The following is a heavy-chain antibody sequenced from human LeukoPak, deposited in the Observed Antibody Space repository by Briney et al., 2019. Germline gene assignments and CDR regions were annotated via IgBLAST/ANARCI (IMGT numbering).Heavy chain of an antibody. V-gene: IGHV3-23*01. Sequence: GGSLRLSCAASGFTFSNFAMSWVRQAPGQGLEWDSSITGSGRSTYYADSVKGRFTISRDNSKDTLYVQMNSLRVEDTAVYYCAKQEVTGIWYFALWGRGTLVTVSS. J-gene: IGHJ2*01. CDR1: GFTFSNFA. CDR3: AKQEVTGIWYFAL. CDR2: ITGSGRST. D-gene: IGHD2-21*02.